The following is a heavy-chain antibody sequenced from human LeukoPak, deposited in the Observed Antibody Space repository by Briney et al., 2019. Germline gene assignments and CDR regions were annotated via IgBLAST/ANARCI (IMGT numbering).Heavy chain of an antibody. D-gene: IGHD2/OR15-2a*01. J-gene: IGHJ1*01. CDR2: IKSKTDGGTT. V-gene: IGHV3-15*01. CDR1: GFTFSDAW. CDR3: TTPPGKYYAWAYFQH. Sequence: GESLKISCAASGFTFSDAWMTWVRQAPGKGLEWIGRIKSKTDGGTTDYAAPVKGRFTISRDESNNTVYLQMNSLRTEDTAVYYRTTPPGKYYAWAYFQHWGQGTLVTVSS.